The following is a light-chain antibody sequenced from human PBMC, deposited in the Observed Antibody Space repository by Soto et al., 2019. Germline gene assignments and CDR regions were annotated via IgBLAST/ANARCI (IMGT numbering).Light chain of an antibody. Sequence: LTQPASVSGSPGQSIAISCTGTSSDIGAYAYVSWYQQHPGKVPKLIVFDVNYRPSGVSSRFSGSKSGNTASLTISGLQAEDEADYYCSSYTRTSSVIFGGGTKLTVL. CDR2: DVN. CDR3: SSYTRTSSVI. CDR1: SSDIGAYAY. J-gene: IGLJ2*01. V-gene: IGLV2-14*03.